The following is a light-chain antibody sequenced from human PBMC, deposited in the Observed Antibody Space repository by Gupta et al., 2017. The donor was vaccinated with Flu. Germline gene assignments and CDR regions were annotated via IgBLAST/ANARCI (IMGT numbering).Light chain of an antibody. CDR1: QSVGKS. Sequence: ESATLSCRASQSVGKSLAWYQQKPGQAPRLIISDTSYRATGIPARFSGSGSGTDFTLTISSLEPEDFATYYCQQRANWPPLTFGGGTKVEI. J-gene: IGKJ4*01. CDR2: DTS. V-gene: IGKV3-11*01. CDR3: QQRANWPPLT.